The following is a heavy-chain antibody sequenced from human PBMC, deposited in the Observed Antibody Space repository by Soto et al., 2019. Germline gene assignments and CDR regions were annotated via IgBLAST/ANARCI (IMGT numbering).Heavy chain of an antibody. D-gene: IGHD2-21*01. CDR1: GFTFSSYA. J-gene: IGHJ6*02. V-gene: IGHV3-64*01. Sequence: EVQLVESGGGLVQPGGSLRLSCAASGFTFSSYAMHWVRQAPGKGLEYVSAITSNGGNTDYASSVKGRFTISRDNSKNTLYLKMGRLRAEDMAVYYCARRIPFGYGMDVWGQGTTVTVSS. CDR3: ARRIPFGYGMDV. CDR2: ITSNGGNT.